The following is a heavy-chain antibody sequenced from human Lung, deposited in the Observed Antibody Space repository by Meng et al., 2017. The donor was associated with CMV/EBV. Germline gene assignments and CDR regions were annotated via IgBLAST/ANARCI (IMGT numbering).Heavy chain of an antibody. Sequence: QVQLRESCPALVKPSEYLSLTCAVSGDSITNHNWWAWVRQPPGKGLEWIGEIPHRGSSAYNPSLKSRVSMSIDKSKNQFSLKLTSVTAADTAVYHCLRRSGGSVWGQGTLVTVSS. CDR2: IPHRGSS. J-gene: IGHJ1*01. V-gene: IGHV4-4*02. D-gene: IGHD3-10*01. CDR3: LRRSGGSV. CDR1: GDSITNHNW.